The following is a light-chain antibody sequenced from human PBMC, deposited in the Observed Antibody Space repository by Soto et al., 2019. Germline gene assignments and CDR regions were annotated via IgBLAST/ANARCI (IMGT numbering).Light chain of an antibody. CDR2: EVS. J-gene: IGLJ2*01. Sequence: QSALTQPPSASGSPGQSVTISCTGTSSDVGGYNYVSWYQQHPGKAPKLMIYEVSKRPSGVPDRFSGSKSGNTASLTVSGLQAEYVADYYCSSYAGSNNFGVFGGGTTLTV. V-gene: IGLV2-8*01. CDR1: SSDVGGYNY. CDR3: SSYAGSNNFGV.